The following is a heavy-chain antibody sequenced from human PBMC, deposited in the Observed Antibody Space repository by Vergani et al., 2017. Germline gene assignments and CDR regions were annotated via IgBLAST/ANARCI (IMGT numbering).Heavy chain of an antibody. CDR3: AKDGAAYYYDSSGYYRPTNWFDP. V-gene: IGHV3-23*01. D-gene: IGHD3-22*01. J-gene: IGHJ5*02. Sequence: EVQLLESGGGLVQPGGSLRLSCAASGFTFSSYAMSWVRQAPGKGLEWVSANSGSGGSTYYADSVKGRFTISRDNSKNTLYLQMNSLRAEDTAVYYCAKDGAAYYYDSSGYYRPTNWFDPWGQGTLVTVSS. CDR1: GFTFSSYA. CDR2: NSGSGGST.